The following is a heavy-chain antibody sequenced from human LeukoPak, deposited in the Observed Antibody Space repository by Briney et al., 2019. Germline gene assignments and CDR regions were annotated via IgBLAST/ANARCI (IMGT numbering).Heavy chain of an antibody. CDR2: IYYGGST. CDR1: GGSISSYY. J-gene: IGHJ4*02. D-gene: IGHD3-10*01. CDR3: ARGSLWFGER. V-gene: IGHV4-59*01. Sequence: SETLSLTCTVSGGSISSYYWSWIRQPPGKGLEWIGYIYYGGSTNYNPSLKSRVTISVDTSKNQFSLKLSSVTAADTAVYYCARGSLWFGERWGQGTLVTVSS.